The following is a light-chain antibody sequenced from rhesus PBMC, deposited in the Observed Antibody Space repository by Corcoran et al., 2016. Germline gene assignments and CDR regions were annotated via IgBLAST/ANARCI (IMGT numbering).Light chain of an antibody. J-gene: IGKJ1*01. V-gene: IGKV1-25*01. CDR1: QGITND. Sequence: DIQMTQSPSSLSASVGDRVTITCRASQGITNDLAWYQQNPGETLKLLIYEASSLQSGIPSRFSGSGSRTDFTLTISSLQSEDFATYYCQHYYSTPWTFGQGTKVEIK. CDR3: QHYYSTPWT. CDR2: EAS.